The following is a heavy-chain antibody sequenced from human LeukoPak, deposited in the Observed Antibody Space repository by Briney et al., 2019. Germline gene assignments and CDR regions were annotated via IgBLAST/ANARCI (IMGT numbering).Heavy chain of an antibody. CDR2: IKQDGSAK. V-gene: IGHV3-7*01. J-gene: IGHJ6*02. Sequence: GGSLRLSCATSGFTFTNFWMSWVRQAPVKGLEWVANIKQDGSAKYYVDSVRGRFTISRDNAKNSLYLQMNSLRAGDTAVYYCVRSMDVWGQGTTVTVSS. CDR3: VRSMDV. CDR1: GFTFTNFW.